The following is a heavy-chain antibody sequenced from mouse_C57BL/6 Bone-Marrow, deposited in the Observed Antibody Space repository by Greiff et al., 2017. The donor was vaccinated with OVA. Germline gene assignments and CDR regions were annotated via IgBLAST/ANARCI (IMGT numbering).Heavy chain of an antibody. Sequence: VQLQQSGAELARPGASVKLSCKASGYTFTSYGISWVKQRTGQGLEWIGEIYPRSGNTSYNEKFKGKATLTADKSSSTAYMELRSLTSEDSAVYFCARSTVVATDFDYWGQGTTLTVSS. CDR1: GYTFTSYG. CDR2: IYPRSGNT. J-gene: IGHJ2*01. V-gene: IGHV1-81*01. CDR3: ARSTVVATDFDY. D-gene: IGHD1-1*01.